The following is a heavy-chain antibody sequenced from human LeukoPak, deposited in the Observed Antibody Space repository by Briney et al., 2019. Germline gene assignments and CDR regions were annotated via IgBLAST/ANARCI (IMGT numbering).Heavy chain of an antibody. V-gene: IGHV4-30-2*01. J-gene: IGHJ4*02. CDR3: ARGQFWSGYSI. CDR1: GGSISSGGYY. D-gene: IGHD3-3*02. Sequence: TSQTLALTCTVSGGSISSGGYYWSWIRQPPGKGLEWIGYIYHSGSTYYNPSLKSRVTMSVDTSKNQFSLNLSSVTAADTAVYYCARGQFWSGYSIWGQGTLVTVSS. CDR2: IYHSGST.